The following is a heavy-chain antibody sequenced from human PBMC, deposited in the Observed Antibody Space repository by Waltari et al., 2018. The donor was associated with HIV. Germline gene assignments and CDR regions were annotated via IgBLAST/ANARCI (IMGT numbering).Heavy chain of an antibody. D-gene: IGHD6-19*01. CDR1: GFTFSSYS. V-gene: IGHV3-21*01. CDR3: ARDRIAVASDAFDI. Sequence: EVQLVESGGGLVKPGGSLRLSCAPSGFTFSSYSMNWVSQPPGKGLEWVSSISSSSSYIYYADSVKGRFTISRDNAKNSLYLQMNSLRAEDTAVYYCARDRIAVASDAFDIWGQGTMVTVSS. CDR2: ISSSSSYI. J-gene: IGHJ3*02.